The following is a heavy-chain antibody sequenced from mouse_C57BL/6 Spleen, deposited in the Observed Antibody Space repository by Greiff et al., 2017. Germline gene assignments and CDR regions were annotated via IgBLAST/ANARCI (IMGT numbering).Heavy chain of an antibody. D-gene: IGHD2-4*01. V-gene: IGHV1-9*01. CDR3: ARCDYDYPWFAY. CDR2: ILPGSGST. CDR1: GYTFTGYW. Sequence: QVQLKQSGAELMKPGASVKLSCKATGYTFTGYWIAWVKQRPGHGLEWIGEILPGSGSTNYNEKFKGKATFTADKSSHTAYMQLCSLTSDDSAIYYCARCDYDYPWFAYWGQGALVTVSA. J-gene: IGHJ3*01.